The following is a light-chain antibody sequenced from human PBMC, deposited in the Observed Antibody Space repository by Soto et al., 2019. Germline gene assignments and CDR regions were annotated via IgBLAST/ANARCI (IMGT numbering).Light chain of an antibody. CDR2: GAS. CDR3: EQYGTSSET. V-gene: IGKV3-20*01. CDR1: ESVSSSS. Sequence: EIVLTQSPGTLSLSPGERATLSCRASESVSSSSLAWYQQKPGQAPRLLMYGASNMATGIPDRFSGSGSGTDFTLTISRLEPEDFAVYYCEQYGTSSETFGQGTKLEIK. J-gene: IGKJ2*01.